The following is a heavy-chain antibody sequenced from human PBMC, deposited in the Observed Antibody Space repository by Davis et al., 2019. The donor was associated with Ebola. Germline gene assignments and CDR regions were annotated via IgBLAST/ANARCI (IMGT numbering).Heavy chain of an antibody. CDR3: ARQRWLKPLGAFDI. Sequence: PSETLSLTCTVSGGSISSYYWSWIRQPPGKGLEWIGYIYYSGSTNYNPSLKSRVTISVDTSKNQFSLKLSSVTAADTAVYYCARQRWLKPLGAFDIWGQGTMVTVSS. CDR1: GGSISSYY. CDR2: IYYSGST. V-gene: IGHV4-59*01. J-gene: IGHJ3*02. D-gene: IGHD5-24*01.